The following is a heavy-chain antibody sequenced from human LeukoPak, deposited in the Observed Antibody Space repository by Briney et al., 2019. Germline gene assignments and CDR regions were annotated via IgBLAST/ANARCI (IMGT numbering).Heavy chain of an antibody. CDR3: AKDRGGGERYSAAFDY. Sequence: PGGSLRLSCAASGFTFDDYAMHWVRQAPGKGLEWVSGISWNSGRIDYADSVKGRFTISRDNANNSLYLQMNSLRAEDTDLYYCAKDRGGGERYSAAFDYWGQGTVVTVSS. D-gene: IGHD3-9*01. CDR1: GFTFDDYA. J-gene: IGHJ4*02. V-gene: IGHV3-9*01. CDR2: ISWNSGRI.